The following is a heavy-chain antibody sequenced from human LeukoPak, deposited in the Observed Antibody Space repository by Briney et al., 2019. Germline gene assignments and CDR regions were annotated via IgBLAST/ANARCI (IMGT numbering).Heavy chain of an antibody. CDR2: IYYSGST. V-gene: IGHV4-31*03. CDR1: GGPVSSGGYY. J-gene: IGHJ4*02. Sequence: PSETLSLPCTVSGGPVSSGGYYWSWVRQHPAKGLEWIGYIYYSGSTYYDPSLRSRVTISIDTSKNQFSLNLSSVTAADTAVYYCARQHEDWGQGTLVTVSS. CDR3: ARQHED.